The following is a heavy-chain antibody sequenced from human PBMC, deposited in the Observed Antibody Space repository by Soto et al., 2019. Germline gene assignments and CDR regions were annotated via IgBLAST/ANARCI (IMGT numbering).Heavy chain of an antibody. CDR2: TTPMIGTT. J-gene: IGHJ4*02. CDR3: AAGDSSDTGDH. CDR1: GDTLRTHS. D-gene: IGHD5-18*01. V-gene: IGHV1-69*01. Sequence: QVQLVQSGAEVKKPGSSVKVSCKASGDTLRTHSISWVRKAPGQGLEWMGGTTPMIGTTDYAEKFQGRVTITADESTTTSYMELCSLRPDDTVVYYCAAGDSSDTGDHWGQGTLVTVSS.